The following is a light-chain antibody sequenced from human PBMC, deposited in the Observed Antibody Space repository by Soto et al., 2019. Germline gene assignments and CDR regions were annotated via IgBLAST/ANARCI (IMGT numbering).Light chain of an antibody. CDR1: QNIATY. J-gene: IGKJ1*01. CDR3: QQSYNTPPWT. Sequence: DIQMTQSPSSLSASVGDRVTITCRASQNIATYLNWYQQKPGKAPKLLIYTASSLQSGAPSRFSGSGSGTDFTLTIGSLQPEDFATYYCQQSYNTPPWTFGQGTKVDIK. V-gene: IGKV1-39*01. CDR2: TAS.